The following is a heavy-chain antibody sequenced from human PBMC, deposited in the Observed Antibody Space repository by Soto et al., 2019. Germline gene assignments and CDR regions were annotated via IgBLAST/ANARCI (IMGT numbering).Heavy chain of an antibody. CDR3: ARDVTSHPRCFDL. Sequence: QVQLQESGPGLVKPSQTLSLTCTVSGGSLKSGGYYWSWIRQHPGRGLEWIGYIYYTGRTYYNSSLESRVTFSVDTSKNQFSLKLSSVTAEDTAVYYCARDVTSHPRCFDLWGHGTLVTVSS. CDR1: GGSLKSGGYY. CDR2: IYYTGRT. V-gene: IGHV4-31*02. D-gene: IGHD2-2*01. J-gene: IGHJ5*02.